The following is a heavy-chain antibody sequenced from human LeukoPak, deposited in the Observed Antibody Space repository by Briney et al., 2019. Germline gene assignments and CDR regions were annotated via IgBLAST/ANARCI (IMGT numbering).Heavy chain of an antibody. CDR3: AKEYYYGSGSQECYFDY. Sequence: PPGGSLRLSCAASGFTFSSYGLHWVRQAPGKGLEWVAVISYDGSNKYYADSVKGRFTTSRDNYKNTLYLQMNSLRAEDTAEYHCAKEYYYGSGSQECYFDYWGQGTLVTVSS. CDR2: ISYDGSNK. V-gene: IGHV3-30*18. J-gene: IGHJ4*02. D-gene: IGHD3-10*01. CDR1: GFTFSSYG.